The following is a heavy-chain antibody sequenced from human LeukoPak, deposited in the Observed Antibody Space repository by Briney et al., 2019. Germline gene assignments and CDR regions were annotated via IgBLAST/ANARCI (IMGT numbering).Heavy chain of an antibody. CDR2: IYSGGST. CDR1: GFTVSSNY. V-gene: IGHV3-66*02. D-gene: IGHD6-6*01. Sequence: GGSLRLSCAAAGFTVSSNYMSWVRQAPGKGLEWVSVIYSGGSTYYADSMKGRFTISRDNSKNSLYLQMNCLRAEDTAVYYCARDGAGRAARPFDYWGQGTLVTVSS. CDR3: ARDGAGRAARPFDY. J-gene: IGHJ4*02.